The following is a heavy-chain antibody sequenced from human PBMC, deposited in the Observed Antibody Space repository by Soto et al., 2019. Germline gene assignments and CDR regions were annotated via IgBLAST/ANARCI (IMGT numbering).Heavy chain of an antibody. V-gene: IGHV4-59*01. D-gene: IGHD2-2*01. CDR1: GGSISRYY. J-gene: IGHJ5*02. CDR2: IYYSGST. Sequence: SETLSLTCTVSGGSISRYYWSLSRQPPGKGLEWIGYIYYSGSTNYNPSLKSRVTISVDTSKNQFSLKLSSVTAADTAVYCCARAKGIVLVPDPYNWFDPWGQGTLVTVSS. CDR3: ARAKGIVLVPDPYNWFDP.